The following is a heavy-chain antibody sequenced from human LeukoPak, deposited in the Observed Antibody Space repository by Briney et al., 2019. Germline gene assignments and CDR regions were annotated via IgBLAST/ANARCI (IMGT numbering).Heavy chain of an antibody. D-gene: IGHD1-26*01. CDR1: GFTFSSYG. CDR3: AKSLHDIVGATTPDY. J-gene: IGHJ4*02. V-gene: IGHV3-30*18. Sequence: GRSLRLSCAASGFTFSSYGMHWVRQAPGKGLEWVAVISYDGSNKYYADSVKGRFTISRDNSKNTLYLQMNSLRAEDTAVYYCAKSLHDIVGATTPDYWGQGTLVTVSS. CDR2: ISYDGSNK.